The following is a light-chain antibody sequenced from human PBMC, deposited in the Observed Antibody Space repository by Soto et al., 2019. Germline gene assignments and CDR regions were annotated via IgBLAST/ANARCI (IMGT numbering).Light chain of an antibody. J-gene: IGKJ1*01. CDR1: QSISNH. CDR2: AAS. CDR3: QQSYSSPPT. V-gene: IGKV1-39*01. Sequence: DIQMTPSPSSQSASVEDRVIITCRASQSISNHLNWYQQKPGKAPKLLIFAASSLQSGVPSRFSGSRSGPDFTLTISSLQPEDFATYYCQQSYSSPPTFGQGTKVDIK.